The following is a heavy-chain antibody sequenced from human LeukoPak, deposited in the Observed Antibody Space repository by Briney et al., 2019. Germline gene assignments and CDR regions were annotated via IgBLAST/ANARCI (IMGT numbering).Heavy chain of an antibody. CDR2: ISGSGVGT. V-gene: IGHV3-23*01. CDR1: GFTFSSYA. D-gene: IGHD7-27*01. CDR3: AKHHNWGSQYYFDY. J-gene: IGHJ4*02. Sequence: PGGSLRLSCAASGFTFSSYAMSWVRRAPGKGLEWVSTISGSGVGTFYADSVKGRFTISRDDSKNTLYLQMNSLSAEDTAVYYCAKHHNWGSQYYFDYWGQGTLVTVSS.